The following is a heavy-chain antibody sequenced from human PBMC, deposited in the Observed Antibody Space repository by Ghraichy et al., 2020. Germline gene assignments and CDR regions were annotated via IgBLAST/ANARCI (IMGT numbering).Heavy chain of an antibody. Sequence: GGSLRLSCAASGFTFSSYSMNWVRQAPGKGLEWVSSISSSSSYIYYADSVKGRFTISRDNAKNSLYLQMNSLRAEDTAVYYCATSTWDILTGYTRFDYWGQGTLVTVSS. V-gene: IGHV3-21*01. D-gene: IGHD3-9*01. J-gene: IGHJ4*02. CDR3: ATSTWDILTGYTRFDY. CDR1: GFTFSSYS. CDR2: ISSSSSYI.